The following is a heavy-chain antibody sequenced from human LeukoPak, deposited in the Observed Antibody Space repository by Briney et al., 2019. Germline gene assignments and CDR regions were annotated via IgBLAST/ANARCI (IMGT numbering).Heavy chain of an antibody. CDR3: VRHGDTDSCLAN. Sequence: GGSLRLSCAASGFTFNSCAMSWVRQAPGKGLEWVSAISGSGGSTYYADSVKGRFTISRDNSKNTLYLQMNDLRAEDTAVYYCVRHGDTDSCLANWGQGTLVTVSS. V-gene: IGHV3-23*01. CDR1: GFTFNSCA. J-gene: IGHJ4*02. D-gene: IGHD2-2*01. CDR2: ISGSGGST.